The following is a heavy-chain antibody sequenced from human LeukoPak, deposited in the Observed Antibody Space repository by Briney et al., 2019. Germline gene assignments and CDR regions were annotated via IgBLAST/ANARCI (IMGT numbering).Heavy chain of an antibody. CDR3: ARDYRYLAGSLCYWFDP. J-gene: IGHJ5*02. D-gene: IGHD2-2*01. Sequence: SETLSLTCTVSGGSISSYYWSWIRQPAGKGLEWIERIYTSGSTNYNPSLKSRVTMSVDTSKNQFSLKLRSVTAADTAVYFCARDYRYLAGSLCYWFDPWGQGTLVTVSS. CDR2: IYTSGST. CDR1: GGSISSYY. V-gene: IGHV4-4*07.